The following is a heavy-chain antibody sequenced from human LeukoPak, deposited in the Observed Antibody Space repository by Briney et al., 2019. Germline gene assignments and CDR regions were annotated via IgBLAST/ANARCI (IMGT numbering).Heavy chain of an antibody. J-gene: IGHJ5*02. CDR1: GGSISSSSYY. V-gene: IGHV4-39*01. CDR2: IYYSGST. Sequence: SETLSLTCTVSGGSISSSSYYWGWIRQPPGKGLEWIGSIYYSGSTYYNPSLKSRVTISVDTSKNQFSLKLSSVTAADTAVYYCARGGRYYYGSGSYRYGNWFDPWGQGTLVTVSS. CDR3: ARGGRYYYGSGSYRYGNWFDP. D-gene: IGHD3-10*01.